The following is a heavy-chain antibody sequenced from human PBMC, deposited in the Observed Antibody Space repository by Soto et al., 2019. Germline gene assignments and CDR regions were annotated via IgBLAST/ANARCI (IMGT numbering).Heavy chain of an antibody. V-gene: IGHV3-23*01. Sequence: GGSLRLSCAASGFTFSSYAMSWVRQAPGKGLEWVSAISGSGGSTYYADSVKGRFTISRDNSKNTLYLQMNSLRAEDTAVYYCAKGPPYYDFWSGYFSRVRRIDNWFDPWGQGTLVTVSS. CDR3: AKGPPYYDFWSGYFSRVRRIDNWFDP. CDR1: GFTFSSYA. CDR2: ISGSGGST. J-gene: IGHJ5*02. D-gene: IGHD3-3*01.